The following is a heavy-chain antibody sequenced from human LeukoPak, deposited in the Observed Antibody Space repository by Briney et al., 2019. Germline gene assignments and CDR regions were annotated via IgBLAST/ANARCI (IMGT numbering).Heavy chain of an antibody. CDR3: ARPYSSSWYGHFAY. CDR2: IRYDGSNK. J-gene: IGHJ4*02. V-gene: IGHV3-30*02. D-gene: IGHD6-13*01. CDR1: GFTFSSYG. Sequence: GGSLRLSCAASGFTFSSYGMHWVRQAPGKGLEWVAFIRYDGSNKYDADSVKGRFTVSRDNSKNTLYLLMKSMRAEDTAVYYCARPYSSSWYGHFAYWGQGSLVTVSS.